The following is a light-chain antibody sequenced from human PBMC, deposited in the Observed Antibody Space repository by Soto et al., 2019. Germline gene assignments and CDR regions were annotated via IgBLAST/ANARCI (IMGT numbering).Light chain of an antibody. V-gene: IGLV2-23*01. CDR1: SSDIGNYNL. J-gene: IGLJ2*01. CDR2: EGS. Sequence: QSALTQPASVSGSPGQSITISCTGTSSDIGNYNLVSWYQQHPGKAPKLIIYEGSKRPSGVSNRFSASKSGNTASLTISGLQAEDGADYYCCSFAGSTPSFGGGTKVTVL. CDR3: CSFAGSTPS.